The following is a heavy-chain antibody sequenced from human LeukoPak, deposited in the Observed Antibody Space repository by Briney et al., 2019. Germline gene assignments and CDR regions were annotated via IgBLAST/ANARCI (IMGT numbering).Heavy chain of an antibody. CDR3: AALDLGRDY. J-gene: IGHJ4*02. V-gene: IGHV3-7*01. CDR1: GFTFSHYW. CDR2: INQDGSEE. Sequence: GGSLRLSCAASGFTFSHYWMTWVRQAPGKGLEWVAQINQDGSEEYYMDSVKARFTISRDNAKNSVFLQMNSLRSEDTAVYYCAALDLGRDYWGQGSLVTVSS. D-gene: IGHD1-1*01.